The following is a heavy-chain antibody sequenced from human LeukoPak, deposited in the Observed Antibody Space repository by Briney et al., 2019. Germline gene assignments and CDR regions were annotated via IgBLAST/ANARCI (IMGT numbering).Heavy chain of an antibody. CDR3: ARVRFGWFDP. J-gene: IGHJ5*02. D-gene: IGHD3-16*01. Sequence: SETLSLTCTVSGYSISSGYYWGWIRQPPGKGLEWIGSIYHSGSTYYNPSLKSRVTISVDTSKNQFSLKLSSVTAADTAVYYCARVRFGWFDPWGQGTLVTVSS. CDR1: GYSISSGYY. CDR2: IYHSGST. V-gene: IGHV4-38-2*02.